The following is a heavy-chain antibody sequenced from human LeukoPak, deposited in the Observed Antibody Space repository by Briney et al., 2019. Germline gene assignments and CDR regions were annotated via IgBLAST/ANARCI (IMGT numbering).Heavy chain of an antibody. CDR3: ARDKDVYFDY. CDR2: ISSSSSYI. V-gene: IGHV3-21*01. J-gene: IGHJ4*02. Sequence: PGGSPRLSCVGTGFTFSTYRMNWVRQAPGKGLEWVSSISSSSSYIYYADSVKGRITISRDNAKNSLYLQMNSLRVEDTAVYYCARDKDVYFDYWGQGTLVTVSS. CDR1: GFTFSTYR.